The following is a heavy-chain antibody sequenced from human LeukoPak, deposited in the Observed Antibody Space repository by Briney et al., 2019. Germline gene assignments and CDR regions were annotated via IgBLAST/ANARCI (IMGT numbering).Heavy chain of an antibody. CDR1: GFTFANHA. D-gene: IGHD1-26*01. CDR2: IKPDGSEK. Sequence: PGGSLRLSCVASGFTFANHAMSWVRQAPGKGLEWVTNIKPDGSEKYYVGSVKGRFTISRDNAKNSLYLQMNSLRAEDTALYYCARDTVGVTDYWGQGTLVTVSS. V-gene: IGHV3-7*01. J-gene: IGHJ4*02. CDR3: ARDTVGVTDY.